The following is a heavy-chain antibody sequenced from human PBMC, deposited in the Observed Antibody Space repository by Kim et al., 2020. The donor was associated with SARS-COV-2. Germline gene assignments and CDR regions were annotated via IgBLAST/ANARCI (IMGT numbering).Heavy chain of an antibody. V-gene: IGHV2-70*01. CDR1: GFSLSTSGMC. CDR3: ARMRSYGSGSFHPYYFDY. J-gene: IGHJ4*02. D-gene: IGHD3-10*01. Sequence: SGPTLVNPTQTLTLTCTFSGFSLSTSGMCVSWIRQPPGKALEWLALIDWDDDKYYSTSLKTRLTISKDTSKNQVVLTMTNMDPVDTATYYCARMRSYGSGSFHPYYFDYWGQGTLVTVSS. CDR2: IDWDDDK.